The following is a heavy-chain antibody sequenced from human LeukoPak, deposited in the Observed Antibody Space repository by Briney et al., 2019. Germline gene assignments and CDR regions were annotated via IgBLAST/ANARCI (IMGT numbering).Heavy chain of an antibody. CDR1: GGSFSGYY. Sequence: SETLSLTCAVYGGSFSGYYWSWIRQPPGKGLEWIGEINHSGSTNYNPSLKSRVTISVDTSKNQFSLKLSSVTAADTAVYYCARLYSSGGTWGQGTLVTVSS. J-gene: IGHJ4*02. D-gene: IGHD6-19*01. CDR2: INHSGST. V-gene: IGHV4-34*01. CDR3: ARLYSSGGT.